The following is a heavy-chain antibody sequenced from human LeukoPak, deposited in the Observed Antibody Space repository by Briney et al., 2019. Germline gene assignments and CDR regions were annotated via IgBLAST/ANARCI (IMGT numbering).Heavy chain of an antibody. CDR2: ISSSGSTI. CDR1: GFTFSSYE. J-gene: IGHJ4*02. V-gene: IGHV3-48*03. Sequence: GGSLRLSCAASGFTFSSYEMNWVRQAPGKGLEWFSYISSSGSTIYYADSVKGRFTISRDNAKNSLYLQMNSLRAEDTAVYYCARDGASNPNGDYEGMDYWGQGTLVTVSS. D-gene: IGHD4-17*01. CDR3: ARDGASNPNGDYEGMDY.